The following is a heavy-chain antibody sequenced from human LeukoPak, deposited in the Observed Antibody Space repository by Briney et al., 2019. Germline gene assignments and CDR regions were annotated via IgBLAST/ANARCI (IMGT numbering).Heavy chain of an antibody. CDR2: ISYDGSNK. CDR3: ARVGILWWWGVRPNDAFDI. CDR1: GFTFSSYA. D-gene: IGHD2-21*01. J-gene: IGHJ3*02. V-gene: IGHV3-30*04. Sequence: PGGSLRLSCAASGFTFSSYAIHWVRQAPGKGLEWVAVISYDGSNKYYADSVKGRFTISRDNSKNTLYLQMNSLRTEDTAVYYCARVGILWWWGVRPNDAFDIWGQGTMVTVSS.